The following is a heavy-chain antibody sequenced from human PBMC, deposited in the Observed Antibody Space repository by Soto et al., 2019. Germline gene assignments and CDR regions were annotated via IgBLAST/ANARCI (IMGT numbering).Heavy chain of an antibody. CDR2: IYYSGST. Sequence: QVQLQESGPGLVKPSETLSLTCTVSGGSVSSGSYYWSWIRQPPGKGLEWIGYIYYSGSTNYNPSLTSRVTISVDTSKNQFSLKLSSVTAADTAVYYCAGYDSSGYDYWGQGTLVTVSS. J-gene: IGHJ4*02. CDR1: GGSVSSGSYY. D-gene: IGHD3-22*01. CDR3: AGYDSSGYDY. V-gene: IGHV4-61*01.